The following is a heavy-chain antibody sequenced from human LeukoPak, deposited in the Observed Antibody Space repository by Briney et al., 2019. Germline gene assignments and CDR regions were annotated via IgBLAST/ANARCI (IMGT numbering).Heavy chain of an antibody. CDR1: GFTFSSYS. Sequence: GGSLRLSCAASGFTFSSYSMNWVRQAPGKGLEWVSSISSSSSYIYYADSVKGRFTISRDNAKNSLYLQMNSLRAEDTAVYYCARDWVANGYTEALDIWGQGTMVTVSS. D-gene: IGHD5-24*01. CDR3: ARDWVANGYTEALDI. V-gene: IGHV3-21*01. J-gene: IGHJ3*02. CDR2: ISSSSSYI.